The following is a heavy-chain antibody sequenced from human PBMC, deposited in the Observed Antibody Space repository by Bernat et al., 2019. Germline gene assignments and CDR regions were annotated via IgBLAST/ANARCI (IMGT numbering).Heavy chain of an antibody. CDR3: ARGTTVILTHLDY. Sequence: QVQLVQSGPEVKRPGDSVKVSCEASGYTFNTYSLTWVRQAPGQGLEWMGWLSAYNGDTSSAQKFQGRVTKTTDTSTSTAYMELRSLTSDDTAVYYCARGTTVILTHLDYWGQGTPVTVSS. CDR1: GYTFNTYS. J-gene: IGHJ4*02. D-gene: IGHD3-16*01. V-gene: IGHV1-18*01. CDR2: LSAYNGDT.